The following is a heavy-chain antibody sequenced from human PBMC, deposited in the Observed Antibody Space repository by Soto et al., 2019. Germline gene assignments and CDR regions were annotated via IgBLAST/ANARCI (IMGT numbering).Heavy chain of an antibody. CDR2: ISYDGTNK. CDR1: GFSFSISP. CDR3: ARDPKTSGGQNWAFNYFDS. D-gene: IGHD7-27*01. Sequence: GGSLRLSCAASGFSFSISPTHWVRQAPGKGPEWVALISYDGTNKFYADSVKGRFTISRDNSKSTLYLQVDSLRPEDAAVYYCARDPKTSGGQNWAFNYFDSWGQGTLVTVSS. V-gene: IGHV3-30-3*01. J-gene: IGHJ4*02.